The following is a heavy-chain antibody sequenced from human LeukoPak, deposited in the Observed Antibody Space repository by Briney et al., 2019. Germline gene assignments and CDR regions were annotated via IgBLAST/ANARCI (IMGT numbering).Heavy chain of an antibody. CDR2: ISDSGGST. V-gene: IGHV3-64*04. D-gene: IGHD5-18*01. CDR1: GFPFSSYA. Sequence: GGSLRLSCSASGFPFSSYAMHWVRQAPGKGLEYVSAISDSGGSTYYADSVKGRFTISRDNSKNTLYLQMNSLRAEDTAVYYCAKDWDSYGVSYFDYWGQGTLVTVSS. J-gene: IGHJ4*02. CDR3: AKDWDSYGVSYFDY.